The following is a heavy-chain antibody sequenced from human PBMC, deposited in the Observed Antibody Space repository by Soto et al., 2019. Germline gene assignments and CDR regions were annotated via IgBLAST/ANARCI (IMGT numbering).Heavy chain of an antibody. V-gene: IGHV6-1*01. CDR3: VRDPPDFNSGFDS. D-gene: IGHD1-26*01. CDR1: GDSVSNNGAT. CDR2: AYYRSRWQY. Sequence: SQTLSLTCAICGDSVSNNGATWNWIRQSPSRGLEWLGRAYYRSRWQYDYAPSVRSRITINPDTSKNQFSLHLSSVTPEDTAVYYCVRDPPDFNSGFDSWGQGSLVTVSS. J-gene: IGHJ1*01.